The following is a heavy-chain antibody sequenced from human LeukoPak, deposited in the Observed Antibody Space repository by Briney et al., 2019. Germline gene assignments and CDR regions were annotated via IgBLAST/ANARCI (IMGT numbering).Heavy chain of an antibody. CDR3: AKDSSGYRGYYYYGMDV. CDR2: ISWDGGST. V-gene: IGHV3-43*01. Sequence: PGGSLRLSCAASGFTFDDYTMHWVRQAPGKGLEWVSLISWDGGSTYYADSVKGRFTISRDNSKNSLYLQMNSLRTEDTALYYCAKDSSGYRGYYYYGMDVWGQGTTVTVSS. J-gene: IGHJ6*02. D-gene: IGHD6-19*01. CDR1: GFTFDDYT.